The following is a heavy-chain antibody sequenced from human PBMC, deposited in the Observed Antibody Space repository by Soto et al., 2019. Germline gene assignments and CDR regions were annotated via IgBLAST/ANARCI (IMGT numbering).Heavy chain of an antibody. D-gene: IGHD6-13*01. CDR1: GASIRSYY. J-gene: IGHJ4*02. CDR3: TRGDSSSWRPHFDY. CDR2: IHHSGST. V-gene: IGHV4-59*01. Sequence: QVQLQESGPGLVWPSETLSLTCTVSGASIRSYYWSWIRQPPGKGLEWIGFIHHSGSTNYNPSLKSRLTMSVDTSKNQFSLKLSSVTAADTAVYYCTRGDSSSWRPHFDYWGQGTLVTVSS.